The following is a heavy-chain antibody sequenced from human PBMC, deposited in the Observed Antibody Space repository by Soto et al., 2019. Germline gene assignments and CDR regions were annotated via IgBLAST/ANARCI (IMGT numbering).Heavy chain of an antibody. D-gene: IGHD3-22*01. CDR1: GYTFTSYG. J-gene: IGHJ5*02. Sequence: ASVKVSCKASGYTFTSYGISWVRQAPGQGLEWMGWISAYNGNTNYAQKLQGRVTMTTDTSTSTAYMELRSPRSDDTAVYYCARDVYYYDSSGRSGWFDPWGQGTLVTVSS. CDR3: ARDVYYYDSSGRSGWFDP. V-gene: IGHV1-18*01. CDR2: ISAYNGNT.